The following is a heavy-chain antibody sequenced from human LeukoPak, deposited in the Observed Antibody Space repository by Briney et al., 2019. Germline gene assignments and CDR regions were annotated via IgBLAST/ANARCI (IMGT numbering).Heavy chain of an antibody. Sequence: SETLSLTCTVSGGSISSYFWTWIRQPAGKGLEWIGRMSTSVTTNYNPSLKNRVTMSVDTSKNQFSLKMSSVTAADTAVYYCAREDSASGRGLGSWGQGTLVTVSS. CDR3: AREDSASGRGLGS. CDR1: GGSISSYF. V-gene: IGHV4-4*07. D-gene: IGHD3-10*01. CDR2: MSTSVTT. J-gene: IGHJ5*02.